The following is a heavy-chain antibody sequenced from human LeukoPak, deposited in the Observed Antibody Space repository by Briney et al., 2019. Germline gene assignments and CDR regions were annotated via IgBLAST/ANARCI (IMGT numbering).Heavy chain of an antibody. CDR2: ISSSGSTI. CDR3: ARVVPCMDV. J-gene: IGHJ6*02. Sequence: GGSLRLSCAASGFTFSSYEMNWVRQAPGKGLEWVSYISSSGSTIYYADSVKSRFTISRDNAKNSLYLQMNSLRAEDTAVYYCARVVPCMDVWGQGTTVTVSS. CDR1: GFTFSSYE. D-gene: IGHD3-16*02. V-gene: IGHV3-48*03.